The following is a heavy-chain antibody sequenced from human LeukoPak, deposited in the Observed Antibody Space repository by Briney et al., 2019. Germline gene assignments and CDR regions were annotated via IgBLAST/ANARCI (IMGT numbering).Heavy chain of an antibody. CDR2: IYYSGGT. J-gene: IGHJ4*02. V-gene: IGHV4-30-4*01. D-gene: IGHD3-3*01. Sequence: SGTLTLTCTVSGGTISSCDYYWIRIPQAPGKGLVWIGYIYYSGGTYYNPSLKSRVTISVDTSKNQFSLKLSSVTAADTAVYYCAREGYDFWSGYYDYWGQGTLVTVSS. CDR1: GGTISSCDYY. CDR3: AREGYDFWSGYYDY.